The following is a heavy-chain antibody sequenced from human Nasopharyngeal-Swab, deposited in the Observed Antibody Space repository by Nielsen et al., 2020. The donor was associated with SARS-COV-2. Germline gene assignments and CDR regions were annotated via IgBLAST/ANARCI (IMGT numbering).Heavy chain of an antibody. D-gene: IGHD3-10*01. CDR1: GVSISSGAYY. CDR2: IYYTGST. CDR3: ASNYFGSGRNYDDY. J-gene: IGHJ4*02. V-gene: IGHV4-31*03. Sequence: SETLSLTCTVSGVSISSGAYYWSWIRQHPGKGLEWIGYIYYTGSTYYNPSLKSRITMSVDTSKNQFSLKLSSVTAADTAVYYCASNYFGSGRNYDDYWGQGTLVTVSS.